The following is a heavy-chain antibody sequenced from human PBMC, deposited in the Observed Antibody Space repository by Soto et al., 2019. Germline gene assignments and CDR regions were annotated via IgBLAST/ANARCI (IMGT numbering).Heavy chain of an antibody. CDR2: IYSLGST. J-gene: IGHJ6*03. CDR3: ARSYRRYCSGGSCYSYYYYYMDV. V-gene: IGHV4-59*01. Sequence: QVQLQESGPGLVKPSETLFLTCTVSGGSISSYYWSWIRHPPGKGLEGIGFIYSLGSTNYNPSVKSRVTISVDTSKNQFSLKLSSVTAADTAVYYCARSYRRYCSGGSCYSYYYYYMDVWGKGTTVTVSS. D-gene: IGHD2-15*01. CDR1: GGSISSYY.